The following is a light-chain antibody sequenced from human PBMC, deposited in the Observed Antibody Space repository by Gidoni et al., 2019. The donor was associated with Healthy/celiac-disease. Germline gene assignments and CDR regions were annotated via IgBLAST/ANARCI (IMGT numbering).Light chain of an antibody. CDR1: QSVSSSY. CDR3: KQYGSSRWT. J-gene: IGKJ1*01. V-gene: IGKV3-20*01. Sequence: IVLTLSPGTLSLSPGERATLSCRASQSVSSSYLSWYQQKPGQAPRLLIYGASSRATGIPDRFSGSGSGTEFTLKISRLEPEDVAVYYCKQYGSSRWTFGQGTKVEIK. CDR2: GAS.